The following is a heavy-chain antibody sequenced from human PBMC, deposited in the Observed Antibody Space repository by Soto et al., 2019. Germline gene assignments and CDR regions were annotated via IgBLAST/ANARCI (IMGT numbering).Heavy chain of an antibody. D-gene: IGHD4-17*01. CDR1: GGSINSGDYY. V-gene: IGHV4-30-4*01. CDR3: ARAKGLVTVTTSWFDP. CDR2: IYYSGST. Sequence: PSETLSLTCTVSGGSINSGDYYWSWIRQPPGKGLEWIGYIYYSGSTYYNPSPKSRVSIPADTSKNQFSLKLSSVTAADTAVYYCARAKGLVTVTTSWFDPWGHGTLVTVSS. J-gene: IGHJ5*02.